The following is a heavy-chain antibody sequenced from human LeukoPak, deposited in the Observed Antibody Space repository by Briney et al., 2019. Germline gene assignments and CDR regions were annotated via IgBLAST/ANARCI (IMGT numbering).Heavy chain of an antibody. J-gene: IGHJ4*02. CDR2: IYPGDSDT. V-gene: IGHV5-51*01. Sequence: GESLKISCEGSGYSFPSHYIAWVRQLPGKVLEWMGIIYPGDSDTTYRPSFQGQVTISADKSINTAYVQWSSLKASDTAIYYCARASSNHFDFWGQGTLVTVSS. CDR1: GYSFPSHY. CDR3: ARASSNHFDF.